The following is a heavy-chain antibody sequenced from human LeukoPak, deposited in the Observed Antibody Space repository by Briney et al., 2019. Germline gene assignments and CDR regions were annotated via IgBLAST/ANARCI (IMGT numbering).Heavy chain of an antibody. Sequence: GGSLRLSCAASGFTFTTYSMNWVRQAPGEGLEWVSYITTTSSIIYYADSVKGRFTISRDNAKNSLYLQMNSLRAEDTAVYYCTRDYSSSSGRAFDIWGQGTMVTVSS. CDR1: GFTFTTYS. J-gene: IGHJ3*02. CDR2: ITTTSSII. V-gene: IGHV3-48*01. D-gene: IGHD6-6*01. CDR3: TRDYSSSSGRAFDI.